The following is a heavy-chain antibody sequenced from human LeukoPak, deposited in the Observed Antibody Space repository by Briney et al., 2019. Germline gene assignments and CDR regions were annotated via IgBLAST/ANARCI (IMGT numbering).Heavy chain of an antibody. CDR1: GFTFSSYA. CDR2: VSRSGGST. D-gene: IGHD2-2*01. J-gene: IGHJ4*02. Sequence: GGSLRLSCSASGFTFSSYAVHWVRQAPGKGPEYVSGVSRSGGSTYYADSVKGRFTISRDNSKNTLYLQMNSLRAEDTAIYYCAKAALRYQLLSSLDYWGQGTLVTVSS. CDR3: AKAALRYQLLSSLDY. V-gene: IGHV3-64*04.